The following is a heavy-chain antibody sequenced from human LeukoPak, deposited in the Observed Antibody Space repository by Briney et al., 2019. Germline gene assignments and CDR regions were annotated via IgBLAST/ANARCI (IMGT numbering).Heavy chain of an antibody. CDR2: INANSGGT. CDR1: GYTFTGYY. J-gene: IGHJ6*02. Sequence: ASVKVSCKASGYTFTGYYMHWVRQAPGQGLEWMGWINANSGGTNYAQKIQGRVTMTRDTSISTAYMELSRLRSDDTAVYYCARDGGTYYYDSSGHYYYYYGMDVWGQGTTVTVSS. V-gene: IGHV1-2*02. CDR3: ARDGGTYYYDSSGHYYYYYGMDV. D-gene: IGHD3-22*01.